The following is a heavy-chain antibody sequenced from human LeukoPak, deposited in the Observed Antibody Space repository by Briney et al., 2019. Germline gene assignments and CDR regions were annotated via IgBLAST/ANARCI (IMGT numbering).Heavy chain of an antibody. D-gene: IGHD3-9*01. CDR1: GYTFTSYA. V-gene: IGHV7-4-1*02. J-gene: IGHJ6*02. CDR2: INTNTGNP. Sequence: ASVKVSCKASGYTFTSYAMNWVRQAPGQGLEWMGWINTNTGNPTYAQGFTGRFVFSLDTSVSTAYLQISSLKAEDTAVYYCARQYYDISTGYGPSDDYYYYYGMDVWGQGTTVTVSS. CDR3: ARQYYDISTGYGPSDDYYYYYGMDV.